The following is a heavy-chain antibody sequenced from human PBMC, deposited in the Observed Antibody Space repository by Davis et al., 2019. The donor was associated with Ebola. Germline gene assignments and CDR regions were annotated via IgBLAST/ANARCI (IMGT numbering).Heavy chain of an antibody. V-gene: IGHV3-48*01. Sequence: PGGSLRLSCAASGFTFSSYSMNWVRQAPGKGLEWVSYISSSSSTIYYADSVKGRFTISRDNSKNTLYLQMNSLRAEDTAVYYCARGGDSSGYYYYFDYWGQGTLVTVSS. CDR1: GFTFSSYS. CDR2: ISSSSSTI. J-gene: IGHJ4*02. D-gene: IGHD3-22*01. CDR3: ARGGDSSGYYYYFDY.